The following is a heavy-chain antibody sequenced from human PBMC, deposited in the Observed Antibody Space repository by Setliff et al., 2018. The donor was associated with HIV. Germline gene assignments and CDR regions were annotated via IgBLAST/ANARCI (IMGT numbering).Heavy chain of an antibody. CDR1: GGSISSYY. J-gene: IGHJ4*02. V-gene: IGHV4-59*01. D-gene: IGHD3-10*01. CDR2: IYYSGST. Sequence: SETLSLTCTVSGGSISSYYWSWIRQPPGKGLEWIGYIYYSGSTNYNPSLKSRVTISVDTSKNQFSLKLSSVTAADTAAYYCASFGVTWFGELYNWGQGTLVTVSS. CDR3: ASFGVTWFGELYN.